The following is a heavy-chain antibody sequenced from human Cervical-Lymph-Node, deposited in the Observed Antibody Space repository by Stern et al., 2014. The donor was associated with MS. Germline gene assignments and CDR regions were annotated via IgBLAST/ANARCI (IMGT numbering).Heavy chain of an antibody. D-gene: IGHD1-1*01. CDR1: GFTFSTFW. J-gene: IGHJ4*02. CDR2: INREGTHT. CDR3: ARDLNGNDYGSPGDDFDY. V-gene: IGHV3-74*01. Sequence: QLVGSGGGLGQPGGSLRLSCAASGFTFSTFWMHWVRQAPGKGLGGISRINREGTHTSYADSVKGRLTISRDNARNTVYLQMNSLRADDTAVYYCARDLNGNDYGSPGDDFDYWGQGTLVTVSS.